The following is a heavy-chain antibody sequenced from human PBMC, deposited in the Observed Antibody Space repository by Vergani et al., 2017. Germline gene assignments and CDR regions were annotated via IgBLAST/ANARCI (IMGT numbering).Heavy chain of an antibody. CDR2: ISYDGNKK. D-gene: IGHD1-1*01. V-gene: IGHV3-30*03. CDR3: ARDFITSVTTLDYYYMGV. CDR1: GFPFSDYG. J-gene: IGHJ6*03. Sequence: QVQLVESGGGEVQPGRSLRLSCSAAGFPFSDYGVHWVRQAPGKGLEWVSVISYDGNKKNYADSVKGRFTISRDNSKNTLYLEMNALRAEDTAVYYCARDFITSVTTLDYYYMGVWGKGTTVTVSS.